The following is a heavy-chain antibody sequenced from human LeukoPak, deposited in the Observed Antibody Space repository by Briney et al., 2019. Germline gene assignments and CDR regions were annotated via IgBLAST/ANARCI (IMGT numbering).Heavy chain of an antibody. CDR3: ARELH. D-gene: IGHD1-26*01. J-gene: IGHJ4*02. Sequence: GGSLRLSCAASGFKVSSNYMNWVRQAPGKGLEGVSVIYIGGTTYYADSVKGRFTISRDNSKNTLYLQKNSLGAEDTAVYYCARELHLGQGTLVTVSS. CDR2: IYIGGTT. V-gene: IGHV3-66*02. CDR1: GFKVSSNY.